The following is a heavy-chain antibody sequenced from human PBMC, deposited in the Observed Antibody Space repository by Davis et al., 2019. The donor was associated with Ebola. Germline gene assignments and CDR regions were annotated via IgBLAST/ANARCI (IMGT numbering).Heavy chain of an antibody. V-gene: IGHV3-23*01. CDR2: ISGSGGST. Sequence: PGGSLRLSCAASGFTFSSYAMSWVRQAPGKGLEWVSAISGSGGSTYYADSVKGRFAISRDNSKNTLYLQMSSLRTDDTAVYYCAKVALWFGELSDYWGQGTLVTVSS. CDR3: AKVALWFGELSDY. D-gene: IGHD3-10*01. J-gene: IGHJ4*02. CDR1: GFTFSSYA.